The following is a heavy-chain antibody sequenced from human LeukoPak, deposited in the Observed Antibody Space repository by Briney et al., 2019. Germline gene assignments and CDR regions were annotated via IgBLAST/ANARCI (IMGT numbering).Heavy chain of an antibody. CDR1: GFTFDDYA. Sequence: GGSLRLSCAASGFTFDDYAMHWVRQAPGNGLEWVSGISWNSGSIGYADSVKGRFTISRDNAKNSLYLQMNSLGPEDTALYYCGKGLNSGYDFIDYWGQRTLVTVSS. J-gene: IGHJ4*02. V-gene: IGHV3-9*01. CDR2: ISWNSGSI. D-gene: IGHD5-12*01. CDR3: GKGLNSGYDFIDY.